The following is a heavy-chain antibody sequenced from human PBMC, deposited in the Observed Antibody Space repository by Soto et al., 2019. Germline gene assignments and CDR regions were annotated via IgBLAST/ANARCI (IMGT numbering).Heavy chain of an antibody. CDR1: GFTFSSYA. Sequence: PGGSLRLSCAASGFTFSSYAMHWVRQAPGKGLEWVAVISYDGSNKYYADSVKGRFTISRDNSKNTLYLQMNSLRAEDTAVYYCAKSVRPPLMDVWGQGTTVTVSS. J-gene: IGHJ6*02. CDR3: AKSVRPPLMDV. CDR2: ISYDGSNK. V-gene: IGHV3-30*18.